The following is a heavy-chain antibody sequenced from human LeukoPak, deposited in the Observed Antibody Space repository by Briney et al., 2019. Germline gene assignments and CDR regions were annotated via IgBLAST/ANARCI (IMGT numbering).Heavy chain of an antibody. CDR2: INQDGSDK. V-gene: IGHV3-7*01. CDR1: GGSISSSSYY. D-gene: IGHD3-22*01. Sequence: ETLSLTCTVSGGSISSSSYYWGWVRQAPGKGLEWVAKINQDGSDKYYVDSVKGRFTISRDNAKNSLYLQMNSLRAEDTAVYYCASFLSSGYYQTWYDPWGQGTLVTVSS. CDR3: ASFLSSGYYQTWYDP. J-gene: IGHJ5*02.